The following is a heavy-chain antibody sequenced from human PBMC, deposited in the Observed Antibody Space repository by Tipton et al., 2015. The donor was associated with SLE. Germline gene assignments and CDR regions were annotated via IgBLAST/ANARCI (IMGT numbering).Heavy chain of an antibody. CDR3: ARVGSIDAFDI. Sequence: SLRLSCAASGFTFSDYYMSWIRQAPGKGLEWVSYISSSGSTIYYADSVKGRFTISRDNSKNTLYLQMNSLRAEDTAVYYCARVGSIDAFDIWGQGTMVTVSS. CDR1: GFTFSDYY. J-gene: IGHJ3*02. V-gene: IGHV3-11*04. D-gene: IGHD1-26*01. CDR2: ISSSGSTI.